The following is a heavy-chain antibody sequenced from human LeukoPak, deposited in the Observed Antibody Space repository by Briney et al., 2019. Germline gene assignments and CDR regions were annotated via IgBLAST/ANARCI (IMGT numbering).Heavy chain of an antibody. Sequence: ASVNVSCKASGYTFSDYGINWVRQAPGQGLEWMGWISTYNGNTEYALNVQGRVTMTTDTSTRTAYMELRSLRSDDTAVYYCARATTVSRGYYYYYMDVWGKGTTVTVSS. V-gene: IGHV1-18*01. J-gene: IGHJ6*03. D-gene: IGHD4-17*01. CDR2: ISTYNGNT. CDR1: GYTFSDYG. CDR3: ARATTVSRGYYYYYMDV.